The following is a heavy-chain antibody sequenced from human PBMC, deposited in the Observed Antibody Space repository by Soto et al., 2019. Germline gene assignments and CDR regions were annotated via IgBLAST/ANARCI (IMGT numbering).Heavy chain of an antibody. CDR3: VIRSGADDFWSGYSTFFQH. CDR1: GYTFTSYD. J-gene: IGHJ1*01. Sequence: GASVKVSCKASGYTFTSYDINWVRQATGQGLEWMGWMNPNSGNTGYAQKFQGRVTMTRNTSISTAYMELSSLRSEDTAVYYCVIRSGADDFWSGYSTFFQHWGQGTLVTV. D-gene: IGHD3-3*01. CDR2: MNPNSGNT. V-gene: IGHV1-8*01.